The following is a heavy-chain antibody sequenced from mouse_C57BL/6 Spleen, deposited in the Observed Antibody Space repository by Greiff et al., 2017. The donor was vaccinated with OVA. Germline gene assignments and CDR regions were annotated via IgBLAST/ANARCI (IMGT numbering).Heavy chain of an antibody. Sequence: EVKLEEPGPGLVKPSQSLTLSCSVTGYSITSGYYWYWIRPPPGNKQEWTGNISYDGSNNYNPSLKNRISITPDTSKNQFFRKLNSVTTEDTATYYCARRDNSAWFAYWGQGTLVTVSA. CDR3: ARRDNSAWFAY. CDR1: GYSITSGYY. D-gene: IGHD3-2*01. V-gene: IGHV3-6*01. J-gene: IGHJ3*01. CDR2: ISYDGSN.